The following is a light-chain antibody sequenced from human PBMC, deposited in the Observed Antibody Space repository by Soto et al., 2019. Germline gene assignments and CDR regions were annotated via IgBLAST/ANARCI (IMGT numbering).Light chain of an antibody. CDR2: GAS. CDR3: QQYGSLPPT. V-gene: IGKV3-20*01. Sequence: EIVLTQSPGTLSMSPGARVALSCRASQSVSKSFVAWYQQKPGQAPRLLIYGASSRATGIPDRFSGNGSGTDFTLTISRLEPEDFAVYYCQQYGSLPPTFGGGTKVDI. CDR1: QSVSKSF. J-gene: IGKJ4*01.